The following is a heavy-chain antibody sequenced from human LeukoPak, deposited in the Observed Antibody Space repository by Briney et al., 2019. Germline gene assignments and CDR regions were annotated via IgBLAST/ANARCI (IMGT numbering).Heavy chain of an antibody. CDR2: IYTGGIT. J-gene: IGHJ4*02. Sequence: GGSLRLSCADSGLSVSSNHMAWVRQAPGKGLEWVSVIYTGGITYYADSVQGRFIISRDNSKNTVYLQMNSLRVEDTARYYCARGHAPAGGGLDSWGQGTPVTVSP. V-gene: IGHV3-53*01. CDR3: ARGHAPAGGGLDS. D-gene: IGHD2-2*01. CDR1: GLSVSSNH.